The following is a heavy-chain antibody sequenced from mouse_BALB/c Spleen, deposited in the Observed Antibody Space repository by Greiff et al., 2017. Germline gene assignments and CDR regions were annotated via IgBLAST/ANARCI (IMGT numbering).Heavy chain of an antibody. Sequence: VQLQESAAELARPGASVKMSCKASGYTFTSYTMHWVKQRPGQGLEWIGYINPSSGYTEYNQKFKDKTTLTADKSSSTAYMQLSSLTSEDSAVYYCARVYYRYDDYCDYWGQGTTLTVSS. V-gene: IGHV1-4*02. CDR2: INPSSGYT. J-gene: IGHJ2*01. CDR1: GYTFTSYT. D-gene: IGHD2-14*01. CDR3: ARVYYRYDDYCDY.